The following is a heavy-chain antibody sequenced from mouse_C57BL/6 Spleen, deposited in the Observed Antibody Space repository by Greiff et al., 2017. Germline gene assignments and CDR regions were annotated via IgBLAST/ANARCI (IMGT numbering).Heavy chain of an antibody. Sequence: QVQLQQSGAELVRPGSSVKLSCKASGYTFTSYGMDWVKQTPGQGLEWIGNIYPSASETHYNQKFKDKATLTADKSSSTAYMQLSSLTSEDSAVDYCTRGTSFFDYWGQGTTLTVSS. CDR2: IYPSASET. CDR1: GYTFTSYG. J-gene: IGHJ2*01. CDR3: TRGTSFFDY. V-gene: IGHV1-61*01. D-gene: IGHD2-14*01.